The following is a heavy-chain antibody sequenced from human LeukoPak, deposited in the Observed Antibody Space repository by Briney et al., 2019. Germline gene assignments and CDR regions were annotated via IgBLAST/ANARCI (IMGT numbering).Heavy chain of an antibody. CDR1: GFTFSYYA. D-gene: IGHD1-20*01. J-gene: IGHJ4*02. Sequence: QSGGSLRLSCAASGFTFSYYAMSWVRQAPGKGLEWVSAISGSGGSTYYADSVEGRFTISRDNSENTLYLQMNSLRAEDTAVYYCAKDHTVSITYYFDYWGQGTLVTVSS. CDR2: ISGSGGST. V-gene: IGHV3-23*01. CDR3: AKDHTVSITYYFDY.